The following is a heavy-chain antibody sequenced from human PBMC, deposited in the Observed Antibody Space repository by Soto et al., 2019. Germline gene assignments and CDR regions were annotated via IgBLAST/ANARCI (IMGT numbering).Heavy chain of an antibody. CDR2: IYHSGST. Sequence: SETLSLTCAVSGGSISSGGYSWSWIRQPPGKGLEWIGYIYHSGSTYYNPSLKSRVTISVDTSKNQFSLKLSSVTAADTAVYYCARKPRGTITMVRGAARYNWFDPWGQGTLVTV. CDR1: GGSISSGGYS. V-gene: IGHV4-30-2*01. D-gene: IGHD3-10*01. CDR3: ARKPRGTITMVRGAARYNWFDP. J-gene: IGHJ5*02.